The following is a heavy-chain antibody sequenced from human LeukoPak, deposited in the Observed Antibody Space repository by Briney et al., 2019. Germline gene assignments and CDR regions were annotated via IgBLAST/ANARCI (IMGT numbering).Heavy chain of an antibody. Sequence: SVKVSCKASGGTFSSYAISWVRQAPGQGLEWMGRIIPILGIANYAQKFQGRVTITADKSTSTAYMELSSLRSEDTAVYYCATGRYGSGSQHWGQGTLVTVSS. CDR2: IIPILGIA. J-gene: IGHJ1*01. CDR1: GGTFSSYA. D-gene: IGHD3-10*01. CDR3: ATGRYGSGSQH. V-gene: IGHV1-69*04.